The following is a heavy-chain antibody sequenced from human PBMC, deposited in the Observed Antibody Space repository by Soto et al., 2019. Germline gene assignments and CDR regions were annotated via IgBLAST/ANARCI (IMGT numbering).Heavy chain of an antibody. V-gene: IGHV4-39*01. CDR2: IYYSGST. CDR1: GGSISSSSYY. D-gene: IGHD5-12*01. Sequence: QLQLQESGPGLVKPSETLSLTCTVSGGSISSSSYYWGWIRQPPGKGLEWIGSIYYSGSTYYNPSLKSRVTISVDTSKNQFSLKLSSVTAADTAVYYCARHEEPTITHLGYFDYWGQGTLVTVSS. J-gene: IGHJ4*02. CDR3: ARHEEPTITHLGYFDY.